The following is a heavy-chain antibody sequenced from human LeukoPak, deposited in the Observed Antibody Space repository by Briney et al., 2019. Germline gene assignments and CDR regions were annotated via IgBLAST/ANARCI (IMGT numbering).Heavy chain of an antibody. J-gene: IGHJ4*02. D-gene: IGHD2-15*01. CDR1: GFTFSSYS. V-gene: IGHV3-48*01. CDR3: AKSGLIRFDY. Sequence: GGSLRLSCAASGFTFSSYSMNWFPRAPGKGLEWVSYISSSSSTIYYADSVKGRFTISRDNSKNALYLQMNSLRAGDTAIYYCAKSGLIRFDYWGQGTLVTVSS. CDR2: ISSSSSTI.